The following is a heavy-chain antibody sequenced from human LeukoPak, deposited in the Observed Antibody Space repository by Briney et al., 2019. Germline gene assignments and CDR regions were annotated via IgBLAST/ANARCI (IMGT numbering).Heavy chain of an antibody. CDR1: GGSISSYY. Sequence: SEPLSLTCTVSGGSISSYYWSWIRQPPGEGLEWIGYIYYSGRTTYNPSLTSRITISGHTSKNQFSLMLRSVTAADTAVYYCARGGYSYGSLVVFDYWGQGTLVTVSS. CDR2: IYYSGRT. V-gene: IGHV4-59*01. J-gene: IGHJ4*02. CDR3: ARGGYSYGSLVVFDY. D-gene: IGHD5-18*01.